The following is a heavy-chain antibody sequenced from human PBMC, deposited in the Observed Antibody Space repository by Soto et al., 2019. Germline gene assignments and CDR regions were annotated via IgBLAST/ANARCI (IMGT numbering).Heavy chain of an antibody. CDR1: GFSFSDYS. CDR3: ARLPKGSLVTA. CDR2: ISSSSDKT. Sequence: GGSLRLSCIASGFSFSDYSMNWVRQAPGKGLQWVSYISSSSDKTYYADSVKGRFTVSRDNAKNALFLEMNSLRDDDTATYYCARLPKGSLVTAWGQGTRVTVYS. V-gene: IGHV3-48*02. D-gene: IGHD2-21*02. J-gene: IGHJ4*02.